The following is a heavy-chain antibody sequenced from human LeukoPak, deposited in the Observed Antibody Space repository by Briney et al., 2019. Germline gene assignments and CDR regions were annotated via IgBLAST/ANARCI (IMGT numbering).Heavy chain of an antibody. Sequence: GGSLGLSWATSGFTFSSYAMHWVRQAPGKGLEWVAVISYDGSNKYYADSVKGRFTISRDNSKNTLYLQMNSLRAEDTAVYYCAKDLDSPWAFDIWGQGTMVTVSS. V-gene: IGHV3-30*04. CDR3: AKDLDSPWAFDI. CDR2: ISYDGSNK. J-gene: IGHJ3*02. D-gene: IGHD3-22*01. CDR1: GFTFSSYA.